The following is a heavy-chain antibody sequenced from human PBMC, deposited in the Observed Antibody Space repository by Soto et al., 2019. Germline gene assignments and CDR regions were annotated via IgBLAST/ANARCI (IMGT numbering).Heavy chain of an antibody. D-gene: IGHD3-10*01. J-gene: IGHJ4*02. CDR1: EFTFSSYG. CDR3: ASEDYGSGSFDY. CDR2: IWYDGSNK. V-gene: IGHV3-33*01. Sequence: QVQLVESGGGVVQPGRSLRLSCAASEFTFSSYGMHWVRQAPGKGLEWVAVIWYDGSNKYYADSVKGRFTISRDNSKNKLYLQMNSLRAEDTAVYYCASEDYGSGSFDYWGQGTLVTVSS.